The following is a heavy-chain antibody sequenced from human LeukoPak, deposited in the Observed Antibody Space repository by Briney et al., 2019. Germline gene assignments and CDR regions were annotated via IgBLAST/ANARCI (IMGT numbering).Heavy chain of an antibody. D-gene: IGHD5-18*01. V-gene: IGHV3-21*04. CDR1: GFTFSADS. CDR3: AKDGGYTYGFEWYFDY. Sequence: PGGSLRLSCAASGFTFSADSMSWVRQAPGKGLEWVSSIISSSYMYYADSVKGRFTISRDNAKNSLYLQMNSLRAEDTAIYYCAKDGGYTYGFEWYFDYWGQGTLVTVSS. J-gene: IGHJ4*02. CDR2: IISSSYM.